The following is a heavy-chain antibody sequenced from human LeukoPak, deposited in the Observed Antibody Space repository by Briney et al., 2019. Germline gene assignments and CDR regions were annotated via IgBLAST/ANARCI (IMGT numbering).Heavy chain of an antibody. CDR3: ARDPSGGYDILTGYYGGGWFDP. Sequence: ASVKVSCKASGYTFTSYYMHWVRQAPGQGLEWIGIINPSGGSTSYAQKFQGRVTMTRDTSTSTVYMELSSLRSEDTAVYYCARDPSGGYDILTGYYGGGWFDPWGQGTLVTVSS. D-gene: IGHD3-9*01. CDR1: GYTFTSYY. J-gene: IGHJ5*02. V-gene: IGHV1-46*01. CDR2: INPSGGST.